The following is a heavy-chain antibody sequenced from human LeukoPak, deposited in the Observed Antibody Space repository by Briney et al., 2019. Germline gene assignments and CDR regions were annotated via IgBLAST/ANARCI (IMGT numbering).Heavy chain of an antibody. D-gene: IGHD1-1*01. CDR2: ISSSGSSSGRII. CDR3: VKRWTGTTIGQQDY. CDR1: GFTFSSYE. V-gene: IGHV3-48*03. Sequence: GGSLRLSCAASGFTFSSYEMNWVRQAPGKGLEGVSYISSSGSSSGRIIDYADSVKGRFTISRDNSKNTLYLQMNSLRAEDMAVYYCVKRWTGTTIGQQDYWGQGTLVTVSS. J-gene: IGHJ4*02.